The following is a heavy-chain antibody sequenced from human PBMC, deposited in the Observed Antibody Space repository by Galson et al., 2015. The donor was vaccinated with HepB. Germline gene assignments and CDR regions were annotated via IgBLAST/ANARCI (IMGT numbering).Heavy chain of an antibody. J-gene: IGHJ6*02. V-gene: IGHV6-1*01. Sequence: CAISGDSVSSNSAAWNWIRQSPSRGLEWLGRTYYRSKWYNDYAVSVKSRITINPDTSKNQFSLQLNSVTPEDTAVYYCARDRVGKYFRSGYWDHHYYGMDVWGQGTTVTVSS. CDR3: ARDRVGKYFRSGYWDHHYYGMDV. D-gene: IGHD3-3*01. CDR1: GDSVSSNSAA. CDR2: TYYRSKWYN.